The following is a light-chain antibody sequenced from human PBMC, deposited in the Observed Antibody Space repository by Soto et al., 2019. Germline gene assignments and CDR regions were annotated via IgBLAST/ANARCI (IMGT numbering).Light chain of an antibody. CDR2: DAS. Sequence: EIVLTQSPGTLSLSPGERATLSCRTSQTVKNNYLAWYQQKPGQAPRLLIHDASSRATGIPDRFSGSGSGTDFTLTISSLEPEDFAVYYCQQCSTSPLTFGGGTKVEIK. V-gene: IGKV3-20*01. CDR1: QTVKNNY. J-gene: IGKJ4*01. CDR3: QQCSTSPLT.